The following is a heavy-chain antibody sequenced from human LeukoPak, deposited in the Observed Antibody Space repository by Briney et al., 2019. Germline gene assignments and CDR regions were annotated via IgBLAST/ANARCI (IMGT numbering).Heavy chain of an antibody. V-gene: IGHV4-34*01. D-gene: IGHD4-4*01. Sequence: SETLSLTCAVYGGSFSGYYWSWIRQPPGKGLEWIGEINHSGSTNYNPSLKSRVTILVDTSKNQFSLKLSSVTAADTAVYYCARSPSLYSNYIDYWGQGTLVTVSS. CDR3: ARSPSLYSNYIDY. CDR2: INHSGST. CDR1: GGSFSGYY. J-gene: IGHJ4*02.